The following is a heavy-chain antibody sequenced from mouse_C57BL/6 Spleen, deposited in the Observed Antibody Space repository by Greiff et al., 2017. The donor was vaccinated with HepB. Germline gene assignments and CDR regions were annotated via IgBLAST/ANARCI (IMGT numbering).Heavy chain of an antibody. V-gene: IGHV1-39*01. CDR1: GYSFTDYN. Sequence: EVQLQQSGPELVKPGASVKISCKASGYSFTDYNMNWVKQSNGKSLEWIGVINPNYGTTSYNQKFKGKATLSVDQSSSTAYMQLKSLTSEDSAVYYCAREGSYYGSSYWYFDVWGTGTTVTVAS. D-gene: IGHD1-1*01. J-gene: IGHJ1*03. CDR2: INPNYGTT. CDR3: AREGSYYGSSYWYFDV.